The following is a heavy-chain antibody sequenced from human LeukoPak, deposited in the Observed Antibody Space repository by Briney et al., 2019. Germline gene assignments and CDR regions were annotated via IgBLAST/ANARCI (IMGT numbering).Heavy chain of an antibody. J-gene: IGHJ4*02. CDR2: IYYSGST. V-gene: IGHV4-59*01. CDR3: ASSRRLFGGVTPPDY. CDR1: GGSISSYY. D-gene: IGHD3-16*01. Sequence: SETLSLTCTVSGGSISSYYWSWIRQPPGKGLEWIGYIYYSGSTNYNPSLKSRVTISVDTSKNQFSLKLSSVTAADTAVYYCASSRRLFGGVTPPDYWGQGTLVTVSS.